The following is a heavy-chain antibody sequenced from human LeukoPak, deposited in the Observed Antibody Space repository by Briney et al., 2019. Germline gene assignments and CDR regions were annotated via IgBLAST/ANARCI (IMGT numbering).Heavy chain of an antibody. V-gene: IGHV6-1*01. CDR1: GDSVSNNGVA. D-gene: IGHD1-1*01. Sequence: SQTLSLTCAISGDSVSNNGVACNWIRQSPARGLEWLGRTYFGSKWYNDYAMSAKSRITINPDTSKNQFSLQLNSVTPEDTAVYFCARQRSRALDLWGQGTMVTVSS. J-gene: IGHJ3*01. CDR2: TYFGSKWYN. CDR3: ARQRSRALDL.